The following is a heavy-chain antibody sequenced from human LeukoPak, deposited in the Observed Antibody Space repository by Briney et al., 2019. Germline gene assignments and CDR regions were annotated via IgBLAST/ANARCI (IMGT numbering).Heavy chain of an antibody. V-gene: IGHV1-69*13. D-gene: IGHD3-22*01. CDR2: SITIFGTA. J-gene: IGHJ4*02. Sequence: VKLCCKPAGGTVTSYAVSGGRQAAGHGLGWRGGSITIFGTANYAQKFQGRVTITTDESTSTASMELSSLRSEDTAVYYCAGDEPSSGENPIGDSSGYYYGNWGQGTLVTVSS. CDR1: GGTVTSYA. CDR3: AGDEPSSGENPIGDSSGYYYGN.